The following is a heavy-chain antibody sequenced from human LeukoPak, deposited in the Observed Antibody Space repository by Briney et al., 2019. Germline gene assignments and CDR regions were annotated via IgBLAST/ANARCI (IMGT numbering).Heavy chain of an antibody. CDR2: INSNGDEI. CDR3: ANWIGSSSRDY. CDR1: GFTFSTYA. D-gene: IGHD6-6*01. Sequence: GGSLRLSCAASGFTFSTYAMTWVRQAPGRGLEWVSGINSNGDEIYYADSVRGRFTISRDNSNNALYLQMDSLRTEDTAVYYCANWIGSSSRDYWGQGTLVTVSS. V-gene: IGHV3-23*01. J-gene: IGHJ4*02.